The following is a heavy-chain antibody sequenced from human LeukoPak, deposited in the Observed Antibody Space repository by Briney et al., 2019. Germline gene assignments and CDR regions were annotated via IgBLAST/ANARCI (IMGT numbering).Heavy chain of an antibody. D-gene: IGHD3-16*01. CDR3: ARGLGRLYSMDV. V-gene: IGHV4-59*01. CDR1: GGSISSYY. CDR2: IYYSGST. Sequence: PSETLSPTCTVSGGSISSYYWSWIRQPPGKGLEWIGYIYYSGSTNYNPSLKSRVTISVDTSKNQFSLKLSSVTAADTAVYYCARGLGRLYSMDVWGQGTTVTVSS. J-gene: IGHJ6*02.